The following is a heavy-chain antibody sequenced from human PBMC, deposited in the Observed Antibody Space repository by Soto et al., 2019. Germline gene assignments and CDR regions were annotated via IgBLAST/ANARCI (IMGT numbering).Heavy chain of an antibody. V-gene: IGHV3-15*07. J-gene: IGHJ4*02. CDR1: GFTFSNAW. CDR2: IGRKTDAGKA. Sequence: GGSLRLSCEASGFTFSNAWMHWVRQAPGKGLEWVGRIGRKTDAGKADYAAPVKGRFTMSRSDSENTLYLQMDSLKVEDTAVYYCGAWAGWGQGTLVTVSS. CDR3: GAWAG.